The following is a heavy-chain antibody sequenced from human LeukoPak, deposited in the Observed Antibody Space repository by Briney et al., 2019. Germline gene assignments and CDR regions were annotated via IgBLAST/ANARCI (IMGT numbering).Heavy chain of an antibody. V-gene: IGHV1-2*02. Sequence: ASVKVSCKASGYTFTAYYIHWVRRAPGQGLEWMGWINPNSGGTESAQKFQGRVTMTRDTSISTAYMELSRLRSDDTAVYYCTRDLRYGGNSRPVLAWDYWGQGTLVTVSS. J-gene: IGHJ4*02. D-gene: IGHD4-23*01. CDR1: GYTFTAYY. CDR3: TRDLRYGGNSRPVLAWDY. CDR2: INPNSGGT.